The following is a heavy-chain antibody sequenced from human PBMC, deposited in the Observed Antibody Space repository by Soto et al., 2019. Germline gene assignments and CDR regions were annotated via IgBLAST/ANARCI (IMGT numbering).Heavy chain of an antibody. CDR3: ARDLVVVPAATYYYYYGMDV. CDR2: ISSSSSYI. V-gene: IGHV3-21*01. CDR1: GFTFSSYS. D-gene: IGHD2-2*01. Sequence: GGSLRLSCAASGFTFSSYSMNWVRQAPGKGLEWVSSISSSSSYIYYADSVKGRFTISRDNAKNSLYLQMNSLRAEDTAVYYCARDLVVVPAATYYYYYGMDVWGQGTTVTVSS. J-gene: IGHJ6*02.